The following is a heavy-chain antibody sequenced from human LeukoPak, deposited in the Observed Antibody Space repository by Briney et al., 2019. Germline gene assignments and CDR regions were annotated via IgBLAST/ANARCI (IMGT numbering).Heavy chain of an antibody. Sequence: GGSLRLSCAASGFTLSSYWMSWVRQAPGKGLEWVANIKQDGSEKYYVDSVKGRFTISRDNAKNSLYLQMNSLRAEDTAVYYCARARRPTAARPHGWFDPWGQGTLVTVSS. J-gene: IGHJ5*02. V-gene: IGHV3-7*01. CDR2: IKQDGSEK. CDR3: ARARRPTAARPHGWFDP. CDR1: GFTLSSYW. D-gene: IGHD6-6*01.